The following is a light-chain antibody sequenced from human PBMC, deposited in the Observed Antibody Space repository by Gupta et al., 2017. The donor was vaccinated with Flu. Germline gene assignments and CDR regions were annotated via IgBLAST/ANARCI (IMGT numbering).Light chain of an antibody. J-gene: IGLJ3*02. CDR2: LNSDGSH. CDR1: SRHRSYA. Sequence: QLVLTQPPSASASLRASVKLTCPRSSRHRSYAIAWHQQQPEKGPRFLMKLNSDGSHSRGDGIPDRFSGSSSGAERYLTISSLQSEDEADYYCQTWGAGIQVFGGGAKLTVL. V-gene: IGLV4-69*01. CDR3: QTWGAGIQV.